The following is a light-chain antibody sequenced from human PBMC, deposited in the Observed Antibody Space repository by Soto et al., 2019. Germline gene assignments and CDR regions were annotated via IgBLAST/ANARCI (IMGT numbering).Light chain of an antibody. CDR1: QSISSW. CDR3: QLYNTEVYT. J-gene: IGKJ2*01. V-gene: IGKV1-5*01. Sequence: DIQMTQSPSTLSASVGDRVTITCRASQSISSWLAWYQQKPGKAPKLLIYDASSLESGVPSSFSGSGSGTEFTLLNSSLQSEDFATYYCQLYNTEVYTFGEETKLDIK. CDR2: DAS.